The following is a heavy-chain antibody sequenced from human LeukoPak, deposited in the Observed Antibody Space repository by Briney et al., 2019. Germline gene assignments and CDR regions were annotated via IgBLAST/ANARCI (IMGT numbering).Heavy chain of an antibody. CDR2: IRYDGSNK. CDR1: GFTFSSYG. V-gene: IGHV3-30*02. D-gene: IGHD6-19*01. CDR3: AKTIAVAAHFDY. J-gene: IGHJ4*02. Sequence: GGSLRLSCAASGFTFSSYGMHWVRQAPGKGLEWVAFIRYDGSNKYYADSVKGRFTISRDNSKNTLYLQMNSLRAEDTAVYYCAKTIAVAAHFDYWGQGTLVTVSS.